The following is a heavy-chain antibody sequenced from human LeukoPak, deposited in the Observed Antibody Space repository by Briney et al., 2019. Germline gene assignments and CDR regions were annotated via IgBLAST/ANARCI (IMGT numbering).Heavy chain of an antibody. V-gene: IGHV5-51*01. D-gene: IGHD1-7*01. CDR3: ARRPAGTRTFDY. J-gene: IGHJ4*02. CDR1: GYSFTSYW. CDR2: IYGADYTT. Sequence: GEALKISCKGSGYSFTSYWIGWVRQMPGKGLEWMGVIYGADYTTIYSPPFHGQITVSADKSISTAYLQWTSLKASDTAMYYCARRPAGTRTFDYWGQGALVTVSS.